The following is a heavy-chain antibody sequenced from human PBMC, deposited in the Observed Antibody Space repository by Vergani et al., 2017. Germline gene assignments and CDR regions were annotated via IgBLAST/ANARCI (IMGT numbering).Heavy chain of an antibody. J-gene: IGHJ3*02. Sequence: VQLVESGGGVVQPGRSLRLSCAASGFTFSSYGMHWVRQAPGKGLEWVSYISSSSSYTNYADSVKGRFTISRDNAKNSLYLQMNSLRAEDTAVYYCAREATKVEMATIITGAFDIWGQGTMVTVSS. CDR2: ISSSSSYT. D-gene: IGHD5-24*01. CDR1: GFTFSSYG. V-gene: IGHV3-21*05. CDR3: AREATKVEMATIITGAFDI.